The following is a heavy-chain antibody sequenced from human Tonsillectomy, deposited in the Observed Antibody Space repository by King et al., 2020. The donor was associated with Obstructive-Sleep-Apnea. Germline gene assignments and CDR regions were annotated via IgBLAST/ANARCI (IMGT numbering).Heavy chain of an antibody. CDR1: GGSISSYY. V-gene: IGHV4-59*01. D-gene: IGHD6-19*01. J-gene: IGHJ4*02. CDR2: IYYSGRT. CDR3: ARGGGSGWHFDY. Sequence: VQLQESGPGLVKPSETLSLTCTVSGGSISSYYWSWIRQPPGKGLEWIGYIYYSGRTNYNPSLKSRVTISVDTSKNQFSLKLSSVTAADTAVYYCARGGGSGWHFDYWGQGTLVTVSS.